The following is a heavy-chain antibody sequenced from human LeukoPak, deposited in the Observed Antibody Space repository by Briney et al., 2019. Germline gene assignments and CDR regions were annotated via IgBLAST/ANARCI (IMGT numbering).Heavy chain of an antibody. V-gene: IGHV3-11*01. J-gene: IGHJ4*02. D-gene: IGHD3-9*01. CDR3: ARTLPYFGCDYFDY. CDR2: ISSSGSTI. CDR1: GFTVSSNY. Sequence: NPGGSLRLSCAVSGFTVSSNYMSWIRQAPGKGLEWVSYISSSGSTIYYADSVKGRFTISRDNAKNSLYLQMNSLRAEDTAVYYCARTLPYFGCDYFDYWGQGTLVTVSS.